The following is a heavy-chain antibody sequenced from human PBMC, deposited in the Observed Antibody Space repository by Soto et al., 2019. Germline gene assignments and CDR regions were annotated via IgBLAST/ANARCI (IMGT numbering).Heavy chain of an antibody. CDR1: GGSISSSSYY. V-gene: IGHV4-39*01. Sequence: XXTLSLPFTVSGGSISSSSYYWGFIRQPPGKGLEWIGSIYYSGSTSYNPSLKSRVTISVDTSKNQFSLKLSSVTAADTAVYYCARQGEDDILTGYSSPWGQGTLVTVSS. J-gene: IGHJ5*02. CDR2: IYYSGST. CDR3: ARQGEDDILTGYSSP. D-gene: IGHD3-9*01.